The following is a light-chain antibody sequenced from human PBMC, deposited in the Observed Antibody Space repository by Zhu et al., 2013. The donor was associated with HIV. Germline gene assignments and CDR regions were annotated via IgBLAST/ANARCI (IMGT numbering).Light chain of an antibody. Sequence: AIQMTQSPSSLYASVGDRVTITCRASQGIRNDLGWYQQRPGKAPRLLIYAASSLQSGVPSRFRGSGSGTDFTLTISSLQPEDFATYYCLQDYSYPWTFGQGTKVEI. J-gene: IGKJ1*01. CDR2: AAS. V-gene: IGKV1-6*01. CDR1: QGIRND. CDR3: LQDYSYPWT.